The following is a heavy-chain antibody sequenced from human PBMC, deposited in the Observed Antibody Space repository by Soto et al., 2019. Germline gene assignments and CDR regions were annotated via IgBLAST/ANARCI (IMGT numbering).Heavy chain of an antibody. D-gene: IGHD3-3*01. Sequence: SETLSLTCAVYGGSFSGYYWSWIRQPPGKGLEWIGEINHSGSTNYNPSLKSRVTISVDTSKNQFSLKLSSVTAADTAVYYCARGRGYDFWSGYYQPYYYYYMDVWGKGTTVTVSS. J-gene: IGHJ6*03. CDR3: ARGRGYDFWSGYYQPYYYYYMDV. V-gene: IGHV4-34*01. CDR2: INHSGST. CDR1: GGSFSGYY.